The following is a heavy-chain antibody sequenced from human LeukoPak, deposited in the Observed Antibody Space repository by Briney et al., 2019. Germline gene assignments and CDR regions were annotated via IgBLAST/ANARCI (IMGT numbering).Heavy chain of an antibody. V-gene: IGHV1-69*01. J-gene: IGHJ1*01. CDR3: AKDSTAGGGAFFQD. D-gene: IGHD6-13*01. CDR2: IIPIFGTA. CDR1: GGTFSSYA. Sequence: SVKVSCKASGGTFSSYAISWVRQAPGQGLEWMGGIIPIFGTANYAQKFQGRVTITADESTSTAYMELRSLRSDDTAVYYCAKDSTAGGGAFFQDWGQGTLVTVSS.